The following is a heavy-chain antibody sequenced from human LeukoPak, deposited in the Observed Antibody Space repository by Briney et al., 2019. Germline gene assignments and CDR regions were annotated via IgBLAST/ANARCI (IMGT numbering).Heavy chain of an antibody. V-gene: IGHV4-59*12. J-gene: IGHJ5*02. Sequence: SETMSLTCTVSGGSISSYYWSWIRQPPGKGLEWIGYIYYSGSTNYNPSLKSRVTISVDTSKNQFSLKLSSVTAADTAVYYCARLLRVGYCSTTTCNWFDPWGQGTLVTVSS. CDR3: ARLLRVGYCSTTTCNWFDP. CDR2: IYYSGST. CDR1: GGSISSYY. D-gene: IGHD2-2*03.